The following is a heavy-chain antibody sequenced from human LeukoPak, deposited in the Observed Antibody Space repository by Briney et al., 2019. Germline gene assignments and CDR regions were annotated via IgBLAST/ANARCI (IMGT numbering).Heavy chain of an antibody. CDR2: ISSSSSYI. CDR3: ARGEYCSGGSCYSGPFDY. J-gene: IGHJ4*02. Sequence: GGSLRLSCAASGFTFSSYSMNWVRQAPGKGLEWGSSISSSSSYIYYADSVKGRFTISRDNAKNSLYLQMNSLRAEDTAVYYCARGEYCSGGSCYSGPFDYWGQGTLVTVSS. V-gene: IGHV3-21*01. D-gene: IGHD2-15*01. CDR1: GFTFSSYS.